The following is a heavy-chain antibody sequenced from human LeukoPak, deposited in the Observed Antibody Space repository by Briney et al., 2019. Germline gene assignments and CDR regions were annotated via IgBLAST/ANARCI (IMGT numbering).Heavy chain of an antibody. CDR3: ARANRYCSSTSCYGPYYYYYMDV. V-gene: IGHV4-59*08. CDR2: IYYSGST. D-gene: IGHD2-2*01. CDR1: GGSISSYY. J-gene: IGHJ6*03. Sequence: SETLSLTCTVSGGSISSYYWSWIRQPPGRGLEWIGYIYYSGSTYYNPSLKSRVTISVDTSKNQFSLKLSSVTAADTAVYYCARANRYCSSTSCYGPYYYYYMDVWGKGTTVTISS.